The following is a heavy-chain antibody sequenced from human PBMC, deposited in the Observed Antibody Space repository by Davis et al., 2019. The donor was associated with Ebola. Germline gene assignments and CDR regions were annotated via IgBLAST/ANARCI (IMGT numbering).Heavy chain of an antibody. J-gene: IGHJ4*02. CDR3: ARVRWLVPEY. CDR2: IGTAGDT. CDR1: GFPFSSYW. D-gene: IGHD6-19*01. V-gene: IGHV3-13*01. Sequence: PGGSLRLSCAASGFPFSSYWMHWVRQAPGKGLEWVSAIGTAGDTYYPASVRGRFTISRENAKNSLYLQMNSLRAEDTAVYYCARVRWLVPEYWGQGILVTVSS.